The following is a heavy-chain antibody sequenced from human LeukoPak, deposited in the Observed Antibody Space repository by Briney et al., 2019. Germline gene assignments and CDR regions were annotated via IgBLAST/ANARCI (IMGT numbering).Heavy chain of an antibody. J-gene: IGHJ4*02. D-gene: IGHD2-15*01. V-gene: IGHV4-39*07. CDR1: GGSISSSSYY. Sequence: SETLSLTCSVSGGSISSSSYYWGWIRQPPGKGLEWIGEINHSGSTNYNPSLKSRVTISVDTSKNQFSLKLNSVTAADTAVYYCAYCSGGSCRYPRLDYWGQGTLVTVSS. CDR3: AYCSGGSCRYPRLDY. CDR2: INHSGST.